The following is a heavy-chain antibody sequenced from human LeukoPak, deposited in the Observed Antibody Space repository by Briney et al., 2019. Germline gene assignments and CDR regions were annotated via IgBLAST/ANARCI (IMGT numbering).Heavy chain of an antibody. Sequence: GGSLRLSCAASGFTFSSYAMHWVRQAPGKGLEYVSAISSNGGSTYYANSVKGRFTISRDNSKNTLYLQMGSLRAEDMAEYYCARSTAFVVTPVDYWGQGTLVTVSS. CDR1: GFTFSSYA. D-gene: IGHD4-23*01. CDR3: ARSTAFVVTPVDY. V-gene: IGHV3-64*01. CDR2: ISSNGGST. J-gene: IGHJ4*02.